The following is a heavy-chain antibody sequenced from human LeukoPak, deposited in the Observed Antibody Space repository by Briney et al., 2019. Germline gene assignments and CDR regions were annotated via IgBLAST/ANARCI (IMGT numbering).Heavy chain of an antibody. D-gene: IGHD3-22*01. J-gene: IGHJ4*02. CDR3: AKVSTMIVVVRGPFDY. CDR1: GFTFSSYA. V-gene: IGHV3-30*04. CDR2: ISYDGSNK. Sequence: PGGSLRLSCAASGFTFSSYAMHWVRQAPGKGLEWVAVISYDGSNKYYADSVKGRFTISRDNSKNTLYLQMNSLRAEDTAVYYCAKVSTMIVVVRGPFDYWGQGTLVTVSS.